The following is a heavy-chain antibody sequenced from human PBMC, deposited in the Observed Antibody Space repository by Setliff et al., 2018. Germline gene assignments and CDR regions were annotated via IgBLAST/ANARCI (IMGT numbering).Heavy chain of an antibody. D-gene: IGHD3-22*01. Sequence: ASVKVSCKASGYTFTSYAMHWVRQAPGQRLEWMGWINAGNGNTKYSQKFQGRVTITRDTSAGTAYMELSSLRSEDTAVYYCARDSSGYNPWYFDYWGQGTLVTVSS. CDR3: ARDSSGYNPWYFDY. CDR2: INAGNGNT. J-gene: IGHJ4*02. CDR1: GYTFTSYA. V-gene: IGHV1-3*01.